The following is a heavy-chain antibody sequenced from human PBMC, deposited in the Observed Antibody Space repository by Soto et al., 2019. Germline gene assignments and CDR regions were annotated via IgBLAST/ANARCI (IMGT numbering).Heavy chain of an antibody. V-gene: IGHV3-66*01. Sequence: PGGPLRLSCAASEFADSSNYMSRVRQAPGKGLEWVSVIYAGGSTYYADSVKGRFTISRDNSKNTLYLQMNSLRAEDTAVYYCARDMVRGLYPEYFQHWGQGTLVTVSS. CDR2: IYAGGST. J-gene: IGHJ1*01. CDR3: ARDMVRGLYPEYFQH. D-gene: IGHD3-10*01. CDR1: EFADSSNY.